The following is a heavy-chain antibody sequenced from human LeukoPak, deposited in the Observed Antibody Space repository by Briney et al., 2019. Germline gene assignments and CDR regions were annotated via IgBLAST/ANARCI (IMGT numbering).Heavy chain of an antibody. J-gene: IGHJ4*02. V-gene: IGHV6-1*01. Sequence: SQTLSLTCAISGDSVSSNSAAWYWIRQSPSRGLEWLGRTYYKSKWSYNYAISVKSRITINPDTSKNQFSLQLNSVTPDDTAVYYCARGTDYGDYYLDSWGQGTLVTVSS. CDR3: ARGTDYGDYYLDS. CDR2: TYYKSKWSY. CDR1: GDSVSSNSAA. D-gene: IGHD4/OR15-4a*01.